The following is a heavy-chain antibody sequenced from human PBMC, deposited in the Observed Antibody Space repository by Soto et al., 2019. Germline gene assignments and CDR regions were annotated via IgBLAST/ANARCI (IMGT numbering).Heavy chain of an antibody. D-gene: IGHD3-3*01. CDR1: GGSISSSSYY. CDR2: IYYSGST. CDR3: ARRITIFGVVVQQLKGEQTVNWFDP. J-gene: IGHJ5*02. V-gene: IGHV4-39*01. Sequence: QLQLQESGPGLVKPSETLSLTCTVSGGSISSSSYYWGWIRQPPGKGLEWIGSIYYSGSTYYNPSLKSRVTISVDTSKNQFSLKLSSVTAADTAVYYCARRITIFGVVVQQLKGEQTVNWFDPWGQGTLVTVSS.